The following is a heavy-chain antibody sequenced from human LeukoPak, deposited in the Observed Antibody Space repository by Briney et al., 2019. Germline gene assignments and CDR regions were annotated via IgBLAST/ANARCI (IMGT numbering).Heavy chain of an antibody. V-gene: IGHV3-33*01. D-gene: IGHD6-13*01. CDR3: TRIPSSTSSWYYFDY. Sequence: GGSLRLSCAVSGFTFSSYGMHWVRQAPGKGLEWVAVIWYDGSNKYYADSVKGRFTISRDSSKNTLYLQMNSLRAEDTAVYYCTRIPSSTSSWYYFDYWGQGTLVTVSS. CDR1: GFTFSSYG. CDR2: IWYDGSNK. J-gene: IGHJ4*02.